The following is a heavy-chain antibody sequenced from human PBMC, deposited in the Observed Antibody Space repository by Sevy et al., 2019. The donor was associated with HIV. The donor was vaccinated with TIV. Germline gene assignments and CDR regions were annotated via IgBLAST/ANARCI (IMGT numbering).Heavy chain of an antibody. CDR1: GGSISSYY. CDR3: AREVGDPEYYFDY. V-gene: IGHV4-59*01. D-gene: IGHD3-16*01. J-gene: IGHJ4*02. CDR2: IYYSGST. Sequence: SETLSLTCTVSGGSISSYYWSWIRQPPGKGLEWIGYIYYSGSTNYNPCHKSRVTISVDTSKNQFSLKLSSVTAADTAVYYCAREVGDPEYYFDYWGQGTLVTVSS.